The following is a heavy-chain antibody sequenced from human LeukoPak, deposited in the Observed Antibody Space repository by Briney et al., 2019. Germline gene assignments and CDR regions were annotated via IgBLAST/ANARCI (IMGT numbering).Heavy chain of an antibody. CDR1: GYTFTGYY. D-gene: IGHD2-21*02. J-gene: IGHJ4*02. CDR3: ARGKAWSLTSTFDY. Sequence: ASVKVSCKASGYTFTGYYMHWVRQAGGQGGAWMGWINPNSGGTNYAQKFQGRVTMTRDTSISTAYMELSRLRSDDTAVYYCARGKAWSLTSTFDYWGQGTLVTVSS. CDR2: INPNSGGT. V-gene: IGHV1-2*02.